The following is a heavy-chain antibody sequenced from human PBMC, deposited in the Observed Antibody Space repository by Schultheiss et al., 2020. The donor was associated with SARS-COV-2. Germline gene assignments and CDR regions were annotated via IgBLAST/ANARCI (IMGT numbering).Heavy chain of an antibody. J-gene: IGHJ4*02. Sequence: GGSLRLSCAASGFTFSSYAMSWVRQAPGKGLEWVSAISGSGGSTYYADSVKGRFTISRDNSKNTLYLQMNTLRADDTAVFYCAREAHYHDSSGYQDHWGQGTLVTVSS. D-gene: IGHD3-22*01. CDR1: GFTFSSYA. CDR2: ISGSGGST. V-gene: IGHV3-23*01. CDR3: AREAHYHDSSGYQDH.